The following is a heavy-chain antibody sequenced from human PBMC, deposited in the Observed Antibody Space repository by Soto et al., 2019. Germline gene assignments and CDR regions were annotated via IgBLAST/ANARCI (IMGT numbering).Heavy chain of an antibody. CDR3: ARTPHRSSWPVIGGSEYFQH. Sequence: QVQLVQSGAEVKKPGSSVKVSCKASGGTFSSYTISWVRQAPGQGLEWMGRIIPILGTVNYAQKFQGRVTITSDKSXXTXYXXVSSLRSEDTAVYDCARTPHRSSWPVIGGSEYFQHWGQGTLVTVSS. D-gene: IGHD6-13*01. V-gene: IGHV1-69*08. J-gene: IGHJ1*01. CDR1: GGTFSSYT. CDR2: IIPILGTV.